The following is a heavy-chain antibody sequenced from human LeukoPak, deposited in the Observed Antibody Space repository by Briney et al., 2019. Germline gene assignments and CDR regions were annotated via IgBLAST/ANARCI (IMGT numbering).Heavy chain of an antibody. CDR3: ARQRADYYYYYVDV. CDR1: GGSINTANYY. CDR2: IYYSATT. V-gene: IGHV4-39*01. Sequence: PSETLSHTCTVSGGSINTANYYWGWLRQPPRDGLEWIGSIYYSATTYDNPSLKSQVTISTETSKSHFSLRLSSLTASYTAMYYFARQRADYYYYYVDVWGEGTTVAVS. J-gene: IGHJ6*03.